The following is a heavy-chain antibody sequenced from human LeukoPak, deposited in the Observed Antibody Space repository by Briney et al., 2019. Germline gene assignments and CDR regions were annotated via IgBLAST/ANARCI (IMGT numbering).Heavy chain of an antibody. J-gene: IGHJ5*02. Sequence: SETLSLTCTVYGGSISSYYWSWIRQPPGKGLEWIGYIYYSGSTNCNPSLKSRVTISVDTSKNQFSLKLSSVTAADTAVYYCAREKYYYDSSGSPNWFDPWGQGTLVTVSS. CDR3: AREKYYYDSSGSPNWFDP. CDR1: GGSISSYY. V-gene: IGHV4-59*01. D-gene: IGHD3-22*01. CDR2: IYYSGST.